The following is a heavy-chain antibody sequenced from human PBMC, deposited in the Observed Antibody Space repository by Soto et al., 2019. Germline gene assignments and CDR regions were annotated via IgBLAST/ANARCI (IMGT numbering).Heavy chain of an antibody. CDR3: ARWPNERPQN. V-gene: IGHV3-74*01. Sequence: EVHLVESGGGLVQPGGSLRLSCAASGFTFSSYWMHWVRQAPGKGLVWVSSISTDASSTSYTAPVKGRFTLTRDNAKNTLYLQMQRGRAVGTAVYYCARWPNERPQNWGQGTLVIVSP. CDR2: ISTDASST. J-gene: IGHJ1*01. CDR1: GFTFSSYW.